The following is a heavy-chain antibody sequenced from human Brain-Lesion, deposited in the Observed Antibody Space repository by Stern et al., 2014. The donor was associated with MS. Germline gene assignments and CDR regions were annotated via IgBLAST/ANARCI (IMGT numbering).Heavy chain of an antibody. CDR2: IFKSGST. CDR1: GGSISSGGYY. D-gene: IGHD2-2*01. V-gene: IGHV4-61*02. CDR3: ARGRVVPGFQYYATDV. Sequence: QLQLQESGPGLVKPSQTLSLSCTVSGGSISSGGYYWSWIRQPAGQGLEWIGRIFKSGSTSYNPSPKSRVTISIDTSKTRFPLRLNSITAADTAVYYCARGRVVPGFQYYATDVWGQGTTVIVSS. J-gene: IGHJ6*02.